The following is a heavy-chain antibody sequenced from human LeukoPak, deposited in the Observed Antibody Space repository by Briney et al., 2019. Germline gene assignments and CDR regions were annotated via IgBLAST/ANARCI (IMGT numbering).Heavy chain of an antibody. J-gene: IGHJ4*02. Sequence: RGSLRLSCAVSGITLSNYGMSWVRQAPGKGLEWVAGISDSGGSTNYADSVKGRFTISRDNPKNTLYLQMNSLRAEDTAVYFCAKRGIVIRAVIIVGFHKEAYYFDYWGQGALVTVSS. CDR2: ISDSGGST. V-gene: IGHV3-23*01. D-gene: IGHD3-10*01. CDR1: GITLSNYG. CDR3: AKRGIVIRAVIIVGFHKEAYYFDY.